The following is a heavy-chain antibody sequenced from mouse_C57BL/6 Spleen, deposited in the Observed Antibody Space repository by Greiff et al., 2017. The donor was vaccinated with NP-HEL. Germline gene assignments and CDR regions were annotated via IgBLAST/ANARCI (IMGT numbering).Heavy chain of an antibody. CDR2: IRNKANGYTT. CDR1: GFTFTDYY. D-gene: IGHD1-1*01. J-gene: IGHJ3*01. V-gene: IGHV7-3*01. Sequence: EVKVVESGGGLVQPGGSLSLSCAASGFTFTDYYMTWVRQPPGKALEWLGFIRNKANGYTTEYSASVKGRFTISRDNSQSILYLQMNALRAEDSATYYCASGDCSSPFAYWGQGTLVTGSA. CDR3: ASGDCSSPFAY.